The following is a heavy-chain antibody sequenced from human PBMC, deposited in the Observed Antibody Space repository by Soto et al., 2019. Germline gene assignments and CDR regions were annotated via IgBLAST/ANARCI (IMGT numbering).Heavy chain of an antibody. CDR1: GFTFSSHG. CDR2: ISSSSTI. Sequence: GGSLRLSCAASGFTFSSHGMNWVRQAPGTGLEWVSYISSSSTIYYADSVKGRFTISRDNAKNSLYLQMNSLRDEDTAVYYCAREYCSGASCYSLGYGMDVWGQGTTVTVSS. D-gene: IGHD2-15*01. V-gene: IGHV3-48*02. CDR3: AREYCSGASCYSLGYGMDV. J-gene: IGHJ6*02.